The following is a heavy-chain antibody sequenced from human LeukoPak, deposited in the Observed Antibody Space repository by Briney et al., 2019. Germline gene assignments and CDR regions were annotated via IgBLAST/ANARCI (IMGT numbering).Heavy chain of an antibody. CDR2: INHSGST. J-gene: IGHJ6*03. CDR1: GGSFSGYY. CDR3: ARKGHRSGYYQYMDV. V-gene: IGHV4-34*01. D-gene: IGHD3-3*01. Sequence: PSETLSLTCAVYGGSFSGYYWSWIRQPPGKGLEWIGEINHSGSTNYNPSLKSRVTISVDTSKNQFSLKLSSVTAADTAVYYCARKGHRSGYYQYMDVWGKGTTVTVSS.